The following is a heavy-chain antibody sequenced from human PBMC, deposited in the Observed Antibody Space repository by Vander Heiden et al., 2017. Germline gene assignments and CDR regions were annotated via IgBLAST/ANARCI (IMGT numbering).Heavy chain of an antibody. J-gene: IGHJ4*02. CDR3: AILIREGYNEFDY. Sequence: QLQLPESGPGLVQPPATLSLTCTVSGASISSTSYRGWIPQPPGKGLEWIGGIFSTGTTYYNPSLRSRLSISGDMSKNQFSLRLRSVTAADTALYYCAILIREGYNEFDYWGQGSLVTVSS. CDR2: IFSTGTT. D-gene: IGHD3-16*01. CDR1: GASISSTSY. V-gene: IGHV4-39*01.